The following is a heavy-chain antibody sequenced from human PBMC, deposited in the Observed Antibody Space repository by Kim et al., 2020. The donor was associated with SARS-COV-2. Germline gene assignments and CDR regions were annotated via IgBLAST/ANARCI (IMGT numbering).Heavy chain of an antibody. CDR2: ITKSSTTI. D-gene: IGHD3-16*01. V-gene: IGHV3-48*02. CDR3: VRDRMGGAFDM. CDR1: GFTFSAYD. J-gene: IGHJ3*02. Sequence: GGSLRLSCATSGFTFSAYDMNWVRQAPGKGLEWLSFITKSSTTIYYADSVEGRFTISRDKAKNSLFLQMNSLRDEDTALFYCVRDRMGGAFDMWGQGTMCTVSS.